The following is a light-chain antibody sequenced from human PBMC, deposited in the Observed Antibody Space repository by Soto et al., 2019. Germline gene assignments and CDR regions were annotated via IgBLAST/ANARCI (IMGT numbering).Light chain of an antibody. V-gene: IGKV1-12*01. CDR1: QGIGTW. Sequence: DIQMTQSPSSVSASVGDRVTITCRASQGIGTWLAWYQQKPGKGPNLLIYAASSLESGVPSRFSGSASWTDFTLTISSLQPEDFATYYCQQADSFPQTFGQGTKVEIK. CDR3: QQADSFPQT. CDR2: AAS. J-gene: IGKJ1*01.